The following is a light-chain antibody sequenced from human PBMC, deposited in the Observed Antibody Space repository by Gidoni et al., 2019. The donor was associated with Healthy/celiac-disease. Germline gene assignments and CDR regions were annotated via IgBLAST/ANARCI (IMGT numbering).Light chain of an antibody. V-gene: IGKV1-33*01. Sequence: IQMTQSPSSLSASVGDRVTITCQASQDITNYLNWYQQKPGKAPKLVIYDASNLETGVPSTFSGSGSGTDFTFTISSLQPEDIATYYCKQYDNLPYTFGQGTKLEIK. CDR2: DAS. J-gene: IGKJ2*01. CDR1: QDITNY. CDR3: KQYDNLPYT.